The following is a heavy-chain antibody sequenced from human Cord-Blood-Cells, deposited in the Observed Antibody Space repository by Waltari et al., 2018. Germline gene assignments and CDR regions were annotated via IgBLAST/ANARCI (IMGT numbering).Heavy chain of an antibody. D-gene: IGHD6-6*01. CDR2: INPSGGST. CDR1: GYTFTSYY. J-gene: IGHJ4*02. Sequence: QVQLVQSGAEVKKPGASVKVSCKASGYTFTSYYMHWVRQAPGQGLEWMGIINPSGGSTSYAQSFQGRVTMTRDRSTSTVYMELGSLRSEDTAVYYCARDIRPYLSSSSFDYWGQGTLVTVSS. CDR3: ARDIRPYLSSSSFDY. V-gene: IGHV1-46*01.